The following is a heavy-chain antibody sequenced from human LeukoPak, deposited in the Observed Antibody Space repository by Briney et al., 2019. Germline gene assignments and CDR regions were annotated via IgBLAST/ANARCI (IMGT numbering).Heavy chain of an antibody. V-gene: IGHV5-51*01. D-gene: IGHD2-21*02. CDR2: IYPGDYET. Sequence: GESLKISCEGSGYSFSNYWIGWVRQMPGKGLEWMGIIYPGDYETRYSPSLQGLVTISVDKSISTAYMQWSSLKASDTAMYYCAIPPGYCGNDCSFDNWGQGTLVTVSS. CDR1: GYSFSNYW. CDR3: AIPPGYCGNDCSFDN. J-gene: IGHJ4*02.